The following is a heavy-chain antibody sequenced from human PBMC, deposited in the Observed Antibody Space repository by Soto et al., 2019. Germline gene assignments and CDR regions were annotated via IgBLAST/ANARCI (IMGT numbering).Heavy chain of an antibody. CDR3: AKDGGPDIVVVPAAPLYYYYYGMDV. V-gene: IGHV3-30*18. J-gene: IGHJ6*02. Sequence: GGSLRLSCAASGFTFSSYCMHWVRQAPGKGLEWVAVISYDGSNKYYADSVKGRFTISRDNSKNTLYLQMNSLRAEDTAVYYCAKDGGPDIVVVPAAPLYYYYYGMDVWGQGTTVTVSS. D-gene: IGHD2-2*01. CDR2: ISYDGSNK. CDR1: GFTFSSYC.